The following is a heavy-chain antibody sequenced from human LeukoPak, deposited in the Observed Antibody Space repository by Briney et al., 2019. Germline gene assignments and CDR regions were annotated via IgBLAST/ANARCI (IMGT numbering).Heavy chain of an antibody. Sequence: TGGSLRLSCAASGFTFSSYSMNWVRQAPGKGLEWVSSISSSSSYIYYADSVKGRFTISRDNAKNSLYLQMNSLRAEDTAVYYCARDRDGRGYSSKNDYWGQGTLVTVSS. D-gene: IGHD6-13*01. CDR1: GFTFSSYS. CDR3: ARDRDGRGYSSKNDY. CDR2: ISSSSSYI. J-gene: IGHJ4*02. V-gene: IGHV3-21*01.